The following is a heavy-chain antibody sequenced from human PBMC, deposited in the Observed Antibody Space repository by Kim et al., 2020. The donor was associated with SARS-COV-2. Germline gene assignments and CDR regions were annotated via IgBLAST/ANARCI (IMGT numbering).Heavy chain of an antibody. V-gene: IGHV3-11*01. Sequence: GGSLRLSCAASGFTFSDYYMSWIRQAPGKGLEWVSYISSSGSTIYYADSVKGRFTISRDNAKNSLYLQMNSLRAEDTAVYYCARVGPDSSSDYDILTGYYAMMGYYGMDVWGQGTTVTVSS. CDR3: ARVGPDSSSDYDILTGYYAMMGYYGMDV. CDR1: GFTFSDYY. D-gene: IGHD3-9*01. J-gene: IGHJ6*02. CDR2: ISSSGSTI.